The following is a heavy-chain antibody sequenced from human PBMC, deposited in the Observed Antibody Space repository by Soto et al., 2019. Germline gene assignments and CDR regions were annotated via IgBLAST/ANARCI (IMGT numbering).Heavy chain of an antibody. Sequence: GASVKVSCKASGGTFSSYAISWVRQAPGQGLEWMGGIIPIFGTANYAQKFQGRVTITADESTSTAYMELSSLRSEDTAVYYCARQDYYDSSGYKFDYWGQGTLVTVSS. CDR2: IIPIFGTA. J-gene: IGHJ4*02. V-gene: IGHV1-69*13. D-gene: IGHD3-22*01. CDR3: ARQDYYDSSGYKFDY. CDR1: GGTFSSYA.